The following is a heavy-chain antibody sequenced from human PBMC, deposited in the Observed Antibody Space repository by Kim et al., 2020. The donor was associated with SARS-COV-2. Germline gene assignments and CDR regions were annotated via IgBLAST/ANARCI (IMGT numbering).Heavy chain of an antibody. V-gene: IGHV3-21*01. Sequence: GGSLRLSCAASGFIFSTYRMNWVRQAPGKGPEWVSTIETSSSVNYANSLKGRFTMSRDNDKNSLYLQLNSLRAEDTAVYYCARSNPWETTGWGRALDLWGQGTMVTVSS. CDR1: GFIFSTYR. D-gene: IGHD3-16*01. J-gene: IGHJ3*01. CDR3: ARSNPWETTGWGRALDL. CDR2: IETSSSV.